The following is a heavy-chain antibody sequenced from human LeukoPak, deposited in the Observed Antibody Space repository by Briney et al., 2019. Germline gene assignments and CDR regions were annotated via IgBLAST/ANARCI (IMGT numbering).Heavy chain of an antibody. Sequence: SVKVSCKASGGTFISYAISWVQQAPGQGLEWMGGIIPIFGTANYAQKFQGRVTITADESTSTAYMELRSLRSDDTAVYYCARVGGVATFDAFDIWGQGTMVTVSS. CDR2: IIPIFGTA. CDR1: GGTFISYA. J-gene: IGHJ3*02. D-gene: IGHD3-16*01. V-gene: IGHV1-69*13. CDR3: ARVGGVATFDAFDI.